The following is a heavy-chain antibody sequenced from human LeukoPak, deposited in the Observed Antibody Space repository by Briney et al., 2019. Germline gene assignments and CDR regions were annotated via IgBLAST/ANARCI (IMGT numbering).Heavy chain of an antibody. CDR3: AKDLVRDSSGYYPSYFDY. D-gene: IGHD3-22*01. CDR2: ISGSGGST. V-gene: IGHV3-23*01. J-gene: IGHJ4*02. CDR1: GFTFSNYA. Sequence: GGSLRLSCAASGFTFSNYAMSWVRQAPGKGLEWVSAISGSGGSTYYADSVKGRFTISRDNSKNTLYLQMNSLRAEDTAVYYCAKDLVRDSSGYYPSYFDYWGQGTLVTVSS.